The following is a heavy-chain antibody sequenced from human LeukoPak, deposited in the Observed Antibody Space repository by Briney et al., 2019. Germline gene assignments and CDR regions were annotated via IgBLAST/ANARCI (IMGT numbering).Heavy chain of an antibody. V-gene: IGHV3-48*03. D-gene: IGHD3-10*01. J-gene: IGHJ4*02. CDR3: SLTSRDYYGSGSLSFDY. CDR1: GFTFSSYE. Sequence: GGSLRLSCAASGFTFSSYEMNWVRQAPGKGLEWVSYISSSGSTIYYADSVKGRFTISRDNAKNSLYLQMNSLRAEDTAVYYCSLTSRDYYGSGSLSFDYWGQGTLVTVSS. CDR2: ISSSGSTI.